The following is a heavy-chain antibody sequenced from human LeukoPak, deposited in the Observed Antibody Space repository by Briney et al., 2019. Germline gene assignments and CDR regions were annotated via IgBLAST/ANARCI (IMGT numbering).Heavy chain of an antibody. CDR2: IKQDGSEK. J-gene: IGHJ4*02. V-gene: IGHV3-7*01. D-gene: IGHD3-22*01. CDR3: ARDLLGSSGY. Sequence: PGGSLRLSCAASGFTFGSYWMSWVRQAPGKGLEWVANIKQDGSEKYYVDSVKGRFTISRDNAKNSLYLQMNSLRAEDTAVYYCARDLLGSSGYWGQGTLVTVSS. CDR1: GFTFGSYW.